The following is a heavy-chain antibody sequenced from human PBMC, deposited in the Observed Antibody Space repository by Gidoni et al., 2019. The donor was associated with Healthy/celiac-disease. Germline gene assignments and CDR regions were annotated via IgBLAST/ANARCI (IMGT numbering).Heavy chain of an antibody. V-gene: IGHV4-34*01. Sequence: QVQLQQWGAGLLKPSETLSLTCDVYGGSFSGYYWSWIRQPPGKGLEWIGEINHSGSTNYNPSLKSRVTISVDTSKNQFSLKLSSVTAADTAVYYCATRYCSGGSCWFDPWGQGTLVTVSS. CDR1: GGSFSGYY. J-gene: IGHJ5*02. CDR3: ATRYCSGGSCWFDP. D-gene: IGHD2-15*01. CDR2: INHSGST.